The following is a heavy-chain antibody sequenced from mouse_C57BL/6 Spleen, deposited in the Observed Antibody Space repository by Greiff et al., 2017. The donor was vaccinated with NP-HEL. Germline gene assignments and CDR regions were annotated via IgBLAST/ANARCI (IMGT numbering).Heavy chain of an antibody. CDR1: GYTFTSYW. CDR2: IYPGSGST. CDR3: ARNLAYYYGSPYAMDY. D-gene: IGHD1-1*01. J-gene: IGHJ4*01. V-gene: IGHV1-55*01. Sequence: VQLQQPGAELVKPGASVKMSCKASGYTFTSYWITWVKQRPGQGLEWIGDIYPGSGSTNYNEKFKSKATLTVDTSSSTAYMQLSSLTSEDSAVYYCARNLAYYYGSPYAMDYWGQGTSVTVSS.